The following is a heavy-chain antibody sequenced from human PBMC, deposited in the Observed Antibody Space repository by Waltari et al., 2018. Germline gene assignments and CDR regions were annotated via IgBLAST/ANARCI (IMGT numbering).Heavy chain of an antibody. Sequence: QVQLVQSGAEVKKPGSSVKVSCKASGGPFSSYAITRVRQPPGQGLEWMGGIIPSFGTANYAQKFQGRVTITADESTSTAYMELSSLRSEDTAVYYCARGLTPRVEMAPNDYWGQGTLVTVSS. J-gene: IGHJ4*02. CDR2: IIPSFGTA. CDR3: ARGLTPRVEMAPNDY. D-gene: IGHD2-15*01. V-gene: IGHV1-69*12. CDR1: GGPFSSYA.